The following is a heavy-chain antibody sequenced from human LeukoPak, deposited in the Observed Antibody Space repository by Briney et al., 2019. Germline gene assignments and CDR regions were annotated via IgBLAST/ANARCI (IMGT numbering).Heavy chain of an antibody. CDR3: ARDWAMVADWYFDL. Sequence: PSQTLSLTCTVSGGSISSGGYYWSWIRQPPGKGLEWIGYIYYSGSTYYNPSLKSRVTISVDTSKNQFSLKLSSVTAADTAVYYCARDWAMVADWYFDLWGRGTLVTVSS. CDR2: IYYSGST. D-gene: IGHD5-18*01. CDR1: GGSISSGGYY. V-gene: IGHV4-30-4*08. J-gene: IGHJ2*01.